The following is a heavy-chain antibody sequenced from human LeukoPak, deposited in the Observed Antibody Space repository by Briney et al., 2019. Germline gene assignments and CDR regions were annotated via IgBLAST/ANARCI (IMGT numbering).Heavy chain of an antibody. CDR2: IYYSGST. CDR3: ARHLGYCSTTSCYPWFDP. J-gene: IGHJ5*02. Sequence: SETLSLTCTVSGGSISSYYWSWIRQPPGKGLEWIRYIYYSGSTNYNPSLKSRVIISVDTSKNQFSLKLSSVTAADTAVYYCARHLGYCSTTSCYPWFDPWGQGTLVTVSS. V-gene: IGHV4-59*01. CDR1: GGSISSYY. D-gene: IGHD2-2*01.